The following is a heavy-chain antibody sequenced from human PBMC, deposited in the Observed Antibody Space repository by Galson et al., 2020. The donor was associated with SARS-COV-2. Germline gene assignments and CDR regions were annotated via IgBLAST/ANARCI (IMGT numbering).Heavy chain of an antibody. CDR2: MYYNGNT. Sequence: SETLSLTCTVSGGSISNGGYYWSWIRQHPTRGLECIGYMYYNGNTYYNPSLKSRITISQGTSENQFSLTLSSVTAADTAVYYCARARGRRVPDVPYGMDVWGQGTTVTVSS. D-gene: IGHD3-16*01. CDR1: GGSISNGGYY. V-gene: IGHV4-31*03. CDR3: ARARGRRVPDVPYGMDV. J-gene: IGHJ6*02.